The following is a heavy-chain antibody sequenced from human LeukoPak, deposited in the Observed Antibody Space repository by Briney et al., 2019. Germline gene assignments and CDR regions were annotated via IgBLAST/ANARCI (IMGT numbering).Heavy chain of an antibody. Sequence: ASVKVSCKASGYTFTSYVISWVRQAPGPGLEGMGWISAYNGNTNYAQKLQGRVTMTTDTSTSTAYMELRSLRSDDTAVYYCARPRNDYGDYDSPDAFDIWGQGTMVTVSS. D-gene: IGHD4-17*01. CDR3: ARPRNDYGDYDSPDAFDI. V-gene: IGHV1-18*01. CDR1: GYTFTSYV. CDR2: ISAYNGNT. J-gene: IGHJ3*02.